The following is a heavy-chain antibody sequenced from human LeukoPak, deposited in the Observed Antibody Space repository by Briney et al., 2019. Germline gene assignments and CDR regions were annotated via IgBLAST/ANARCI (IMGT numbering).Heavy chain of an antibody. V-gene: IGHV3-21*01. J-gene: IGHJ4*02. Sequence: GGSLRLSCTASGFTFSRNNMHWVRQAPGKGLEWVSSISSSSSYIHYADSLKGRFTISRDNAKNSLYLQMNSLRAEDTAVYYCARDGVCLAAELDYWGQGTLVTVSS. CDR3: ARDGVCLAAELDY. CDR1: GFTFSRNN. CDR2: ISSSSSYI. D-gene: IGHD6-13*01.